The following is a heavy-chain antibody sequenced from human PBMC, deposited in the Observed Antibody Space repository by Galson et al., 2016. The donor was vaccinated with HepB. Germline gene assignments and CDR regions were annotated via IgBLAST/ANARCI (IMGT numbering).Heavy chain of an antibody. CDR2: IRQDGGQE. CDR1: GFAFNTYA. J-gene: IGHJ3*01. V-gene: IGHV3-7*01. CDR3: LADTYEFDL. Sequence: SLRLSCAASGFAFNTYALNWVRQAPGKGLEWVANIRQDGGQENYVDSVKGRFTISRDNAKNALFLQMNSLRVEDTAIYYCLADTYEFDLWGQGTMVSVSS. D-gene: IGHD2-15*01.